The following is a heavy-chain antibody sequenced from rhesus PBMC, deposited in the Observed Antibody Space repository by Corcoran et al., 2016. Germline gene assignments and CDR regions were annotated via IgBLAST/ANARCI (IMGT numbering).Heavy chain of an antibody. Sequence: QVQLQESGPGLVKPSETLALTCTVSGASISSNWWSWIRQPPGKGREGMGEINGNINGNWGRPPHTPALTSRVPPARDASTPQFSLGLRSVTAADTAVYYCARVAYCSGGVCYRAFDFWGQGLRVTVSS. V-gene: IGHV4-80*01. J-gene: IGHJ3*01. CDR1: GASISSNW. D-gene: IGHD2-39*02. CDR2: INGNINGNWGRP. CDR3: ARVAYCSGGVCYRAFDF.